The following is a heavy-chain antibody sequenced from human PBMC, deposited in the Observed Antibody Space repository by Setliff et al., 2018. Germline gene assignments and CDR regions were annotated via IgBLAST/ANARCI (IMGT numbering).Heavy chain of an antibody. J-gene: IGHJ4*02. Sequence: GESLKISCETSGFTFSDSGMQWVRQAPGRGLEWVAFLRSDGTTRYQSDSMKARFTISRDNSKNTLYLQMNSLRPEDTAVYYCALAYCRSTTCHPLYYWGQGTLVTVSS. V-gene: IGHV3-30*02. D-gene: IGHD2-2*01. CDR3: ALAYCRSTTCHPLYY. CDR2: LRSDGTTR. CDR1: GFTFSDSG.